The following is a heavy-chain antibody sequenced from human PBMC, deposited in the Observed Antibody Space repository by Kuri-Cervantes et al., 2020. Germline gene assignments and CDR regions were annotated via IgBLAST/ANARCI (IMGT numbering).Heavy chain of an antibody. D-gene: IGHD1-14*01. CDR3: AKDIVTSPGKYFQY. Sequence: GGSLRLSCTASGFKFDDYAMHWIRQVPGKGLEWVSGISWSSQTIVYADSVKGRFTTTRDNAQNSLHLQMTSLRVEDTALYYCAKDIVTSPGKYFQYWGQGTLVTVSS. V-gene: IGHV3-9*01. CDR1: GFKFDDYA. CDR2: ISWSSQTI. J-gene: IGHJ1*01.